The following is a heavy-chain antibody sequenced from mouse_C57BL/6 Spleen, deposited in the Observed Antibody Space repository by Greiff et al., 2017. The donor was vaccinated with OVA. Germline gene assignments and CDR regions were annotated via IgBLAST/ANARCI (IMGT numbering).Heavy chain of an antibody. CDR3: ARGITVVAPYYAMDY. CDR1: GYTFTSYW. CDR2: IHPNSGST. V-gene: IGHV1-64*01. D-gene: IGHD1-1*01. J-gene: IGHJ4*01. Sequence: VQLQQPGAELVKPGASVKLSCKASGYTFTSYWMHWVKQRPGQGLEWIGMIHPNSGSTNYNEKFKSKATLTVDKSSSTAYMQLSSLTSEDSAVYYCARGITVVAPYYAMDYWGQGTSVTVSS.